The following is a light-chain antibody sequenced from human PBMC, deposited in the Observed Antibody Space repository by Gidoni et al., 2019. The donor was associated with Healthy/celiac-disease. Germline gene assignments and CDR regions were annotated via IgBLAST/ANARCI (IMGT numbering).Light chain of an antibody. Sequence: QSALTQPPSASGSPGQSVAISCIGTSSDIGAYNLVSWYQHHPGKAPKLIISEVYKRPSGVPDRFFGSKSGNTASLTVSGLQADDEADYYCSSYAGSSIVVFGGGTKLTVL. J-gene: IGLJ2*01. CDR2: EVY. V-gene: IGLV2-8*01. CDR1: SSDIGAYNL. CDR3: SSYAGSSIVV.